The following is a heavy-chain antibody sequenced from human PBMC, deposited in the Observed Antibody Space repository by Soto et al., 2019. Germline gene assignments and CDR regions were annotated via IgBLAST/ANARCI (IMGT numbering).Heavy chain of an antibody. CDR2: VYFSGTT. V-gene: IGHV4-39*01. Sequence: AETPSLTCTVSGVSITTTSYYWGWIRQPPGKGLEWIGSVYFSGTTYYNPSLKSRVTISVDTSKNHFSLRLSSVTAADTAIYYCARHGSYWGQGTLVTVSS. J-gene: IGHJ4*02. CDR1: GVSITTTSYY. CDR3: ARHGSY.